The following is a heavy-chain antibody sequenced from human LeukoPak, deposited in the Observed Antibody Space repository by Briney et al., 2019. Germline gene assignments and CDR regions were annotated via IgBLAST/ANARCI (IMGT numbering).Heavy chain of an antibody. CDR2: IYPGDSDT. CDR3: ARRKAAALRGYYFDY. J-gene: IGHJ4*02. V-gene: IGHV5-51*01. Sequence: GESLQISCEGSGYSFTNYWIGWVRQMPGKGLEWMGIIYPGDSDTRYSPSFQGQVTISADKSISTAYLQWSSLKASDTAMYYCARRKAAALRGYYFDYWGQGTLVTVSS. D-gene: IGHD6-13*01. CDR1: GYSFTNYW.